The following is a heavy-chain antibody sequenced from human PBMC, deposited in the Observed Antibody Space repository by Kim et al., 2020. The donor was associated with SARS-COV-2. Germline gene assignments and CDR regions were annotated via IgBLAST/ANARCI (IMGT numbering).Heavy chain of an antibody. D-gene: IGHD2-2*01. J-gene: IGHJ4*02. V-gene: IGHV3-11*01. CDR1: GITFSDYH. CDR3: TRGWSTTSYYWEF. Sequence: GSLRLSCAASGITFSDYHMTWIRQAPGKGPEWVSSISSSGAVMIYADSVKGRFTVSRDNAKNSMYLQMNSLRAEDTAVYFCTRGWSTTSYYWEFWGQGTLVTVSS. CDR2: ISSSGAVM.